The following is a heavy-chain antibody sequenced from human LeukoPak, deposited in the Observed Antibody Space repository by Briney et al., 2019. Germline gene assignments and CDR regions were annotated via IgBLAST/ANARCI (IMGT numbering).Heavy chain of an antibody. Sequence: GASEKVSCKASGYTFTGYYMHWVRQAPGQGLEWMGWINPNSGGTNYAQKFQGRVTMTRDTSISTAYMELSRLRSDDTAVYYCARERRNGSGSYFYGMDVWGQGTTVTVSS. CDR3: ARERRNGSGSYFYGMDV. D-gene: IGHD3-10*01. J-gene: IGHJ6*02. V-gene: IGHV1-2*02. CDR1: GYTFTGYY. CDR2: INPNSGGT.